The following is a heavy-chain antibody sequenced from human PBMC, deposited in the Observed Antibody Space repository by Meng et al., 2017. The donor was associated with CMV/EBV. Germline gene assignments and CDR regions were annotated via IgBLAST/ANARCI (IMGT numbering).Heavy chain of an antibody. CDR3: AREWRRRRYDGNYNVPDGFDI. CDR2: INPNSGGT. V-gene: IGHV1-2*02. CDR1: GYTFTGHY. J-gene: IGHJ3*02. Sequence: ASVKVSCKASGYTFTGHYLHWVRQAPGQGLEGMGWINPNSGGTYYAQKFQGRAIMTRDPSTRTAYMDLSRLRSDDTALYYCAREWRRRRYDGNYNVPDGFDIWGQGTMVTVSS. D-gene: IGHD1-26*01.